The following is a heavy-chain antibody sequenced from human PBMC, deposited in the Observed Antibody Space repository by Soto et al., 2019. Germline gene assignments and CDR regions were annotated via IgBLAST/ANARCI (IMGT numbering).Heavy chain of an antibody. CDR2: IFYSGST. V-gene: IGHV4-39*01. D-gene: IGHD2-21*01. CDR3: ARQPTTGDTDLWFGP. Sequence: PSGTLSLSCHVFGGSLSTRRSYLAWIRPPPGKGLEWLANIFYSGSTHYNPSPASRVTVSVDTSKNECSLKLRSVTAADTAVYYCARQPTTGDTDLWFGPWGQGTLVTVSS. J-gene: IGHJ5*02. CDR1: GGSLSTRRSY.